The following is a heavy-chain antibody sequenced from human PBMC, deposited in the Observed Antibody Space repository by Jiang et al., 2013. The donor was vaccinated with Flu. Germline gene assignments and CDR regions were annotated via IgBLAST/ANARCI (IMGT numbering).Heavy chain of an antibody. CDR1: GGSISSYY. J-gene: IGHJ4*02. CDR2: IYYSGST. D-gene: IGHD6-19*01. V-gene: IGHV4-59*01. CDR3: ARGGPGIAVAGTKATFDY. Sequence: SLTCTVSGGSISSYYWSWIRQPPGKGLEWIGYIYYSGSTNYNPSLKSRVTISVDTSKNQFSLKLSSVTAADTAVYYCARGGPGIAVAGTKATFDYWGQGTLVTVSS.